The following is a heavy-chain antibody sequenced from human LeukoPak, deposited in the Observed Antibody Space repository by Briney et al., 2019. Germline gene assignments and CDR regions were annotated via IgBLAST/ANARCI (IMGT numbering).Heavy chain of an antibody. D-gene: IGHD6-13*01. CDR3: ARHSSSWYPDY. CDR2: IHYTGST. Sequence: SETLSLTCTVSGGSIRSYYWSWIRQPPGKGLEWIGYIHYTGSTNYNPSLKSRVTISVDTSKNQFSLQLSSVTATDTAMYFCARHSSSWYPDYWGQGTLVTVSS. V-gene: IGHV4-59*08. J-gene: IGHJ4*02. CDR1: GGSIRSYY.